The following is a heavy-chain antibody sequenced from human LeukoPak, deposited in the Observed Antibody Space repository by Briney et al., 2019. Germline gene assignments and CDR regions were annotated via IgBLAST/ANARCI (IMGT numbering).Heavy chain of an antibody. CDR1: GFTVSTNS. CDR3: ARGSWNGYYYYMDV. D-gene: IGHD1-1*01. V-gene: IGHV3-11*04. CDR2: ISSSGSTI. Sequence: GGSLRLSCTVSGFTVSTNSMSWVRQAPGKGLEWVSYISSSGSTIYYADSVKGRFTISRDNAKNSLYLQMNSLRAEDTAVYYCARGSWNGYYYYMDVWGKGTTVTVSS. J-gene: IGHJ6*03.